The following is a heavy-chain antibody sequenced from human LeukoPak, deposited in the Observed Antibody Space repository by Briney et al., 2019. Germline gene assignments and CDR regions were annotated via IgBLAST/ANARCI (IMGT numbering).Heavy chain of an antibody. CDR2: INPNSGGT. D-gene: IGHD4-23*01. CDR1: GYTFTSYG. CDR3: ARLSGGNSDFDY. J-gene: IGHJ4*02. V-gene: IGHV1-2*02. Sequence: ASVKVSCKASGYTFTSYGISWVRQAPGQGLEWMGWINPNSGGTNYAQKFQDRVTLTRDTSISTAYMELSRLRSDDTAVYYCARLSGGNSDFDYWGQGTLVTVSS.